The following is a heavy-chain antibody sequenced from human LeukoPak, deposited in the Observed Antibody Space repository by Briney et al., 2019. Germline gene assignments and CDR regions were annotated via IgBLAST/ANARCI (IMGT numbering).Heavy chain of an antibody. CDR1: AFTLSGYW. CDR2: INSDGSRT. J-gene: IGHJ5*02. Sequence: PGRSLRLSCAASAFTLSGYWMHWVRQAPGKGLVWVSHINSDGSRTDYADSVKGRFTVSRDNAKNTVYLQMNSLRAEDTAVYYCARGNPLGHLWGQGALVTVSS. D-gene: IGHD3-16*01. CDR3: ARGNPLGHL. V-gene: IGHV3-74*01.